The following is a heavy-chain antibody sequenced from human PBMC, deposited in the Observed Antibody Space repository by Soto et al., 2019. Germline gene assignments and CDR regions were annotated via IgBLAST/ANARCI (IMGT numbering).Heavy chain of an antibody. Sequence: GGSLRLSCAASGFTLRSYGMHWVRQAPGKGLEWLAVISYDESHKYYADSVKGRFTISRDTSKNTLDLQMNSLSAEDTAVYYCAKGEGSNYYDGMDDWGQGTTVTVSS. D-gene: IGHD6-13*01. V-gene: IGHV3-30*18. J-gene: IGHJ6*02. CDR3: AKGEGSNYYDGMDD. CDR1: GFTLRSYG. CDR2: ISYDESHK.